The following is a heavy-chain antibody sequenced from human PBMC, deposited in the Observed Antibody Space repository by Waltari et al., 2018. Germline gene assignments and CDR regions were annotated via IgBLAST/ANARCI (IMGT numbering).Heavy chain of an antibody. CDR1: GGSISSGSYW. CDR2: NYKSGST. V-gene: IGHV4-31*01. CDR3: ARVGGISGYAPVGAFDV. D-gene: IGHD5-12*01. Sequence: QVQLQESGPGLVKPSQTLSLTCTVSGGSISSGSYWWTWLRQHPEKGLEWIGYNYKSGSTYYKPSLKSLAIISLDLSKNQFSLKLSSVTAADSAVYYCARVGGISGYAPVGAFDVWGQGKMVTVSS. J-gene: IGHJ3*01.